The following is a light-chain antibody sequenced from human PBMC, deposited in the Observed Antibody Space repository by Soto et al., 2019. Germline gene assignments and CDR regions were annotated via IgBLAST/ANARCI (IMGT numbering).Light chain of an antibody. CDR3: QQLNSNPPT. J-gene: IGKJ2*01. CDR2: RAS. CDR1: QGISTY. Sequence: DIQLTQSPSFLSASVGDRVTIACRASQGISTYLAWYQQKPGKAPNLLIFRASTLQSGVPSRFSGSGSGTEFTLPVSSLQPEDFATYYCQQLNSNPPTFGQGTKLEIK. V-gene: IGKV1-9*01.